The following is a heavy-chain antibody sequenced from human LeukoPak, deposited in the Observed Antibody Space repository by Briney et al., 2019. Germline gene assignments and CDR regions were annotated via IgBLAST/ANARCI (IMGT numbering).Heavy chain of an antibody. CDR2: INGSGGST. CDR3: AKSWCYDSSGYYPFDY. D-gene: IGHD3-22*01. Sequence: GGSLRLSCAASGFTFSSCAMSWVRQAPGKGLEWVSTINGSGGSTYYADSVKGRFSISRDNSKNTLYLQMNSLRAEDTAVYYCAKSWCYDSSGYYPFDYWGQGTLVTVSS. V-gene: IGHV3-23*01. CDR1: GFTFSSCA. J-gene: IGHJ4*02.